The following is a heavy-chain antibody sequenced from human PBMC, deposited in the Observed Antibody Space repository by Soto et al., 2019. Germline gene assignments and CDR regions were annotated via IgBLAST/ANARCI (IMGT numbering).Heavy chain of an antibody. Sequence: GESLKISCKTSGYSLTTYWFAWVRQMPGKGLEWMGIIYLSDSDTIYSPSAQGHFTISADKSIKTAYLQWSSLKASDTAIYYCATTFDYNGYFDPWGQGTTVTVS. CDR3: ATTFDYNGYFDP. V-gene: IGHV5-51*01. J-gene: IGHJ6*02. CDR2: IYLSDSDT. CDR1: GYSLTTYW. D-gene: IGHD4-4*01.